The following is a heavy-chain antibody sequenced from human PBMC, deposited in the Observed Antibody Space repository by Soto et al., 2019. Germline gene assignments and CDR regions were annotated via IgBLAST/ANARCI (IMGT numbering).Heavy chain of an antibody. J-gene: IGHJ5*02. V-gene: IGHV1-18*01. D-gene: IGHD1-1*01. CDR2: INTYNGNT. CDR1: GYIFTSYG. Sequence: ASVKVSCKTSGYIFTSYGIGWARQAPGQGLEWMGWINTYNGNTNYAQKLQGRVTMTTDTSTSTAYMELRSLRSDDTAVYYCARVVEGPRGFDPWGQGTLVTVSS. CDR3: ARVVEGPRGFDP.